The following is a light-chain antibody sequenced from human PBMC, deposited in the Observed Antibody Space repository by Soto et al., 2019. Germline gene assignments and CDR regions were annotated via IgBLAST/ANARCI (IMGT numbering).Light chain of an antibody. Sequence: DIQMSQTPSSLSASVGDRVNITCRTSQGIGRSLAWYQQKPGKVPKLLIYATSTLHSGVPSRFSGSGSGTEFTLTISSLQPADVAIYYCQKYDSAPRTFGQGTKVELE. CDR3: QKYDSAPRT. CDR2: ATS. V-gene: IGKV1-27*01. CDR1: QGIGRS. J-gene: IGKJ1*01.